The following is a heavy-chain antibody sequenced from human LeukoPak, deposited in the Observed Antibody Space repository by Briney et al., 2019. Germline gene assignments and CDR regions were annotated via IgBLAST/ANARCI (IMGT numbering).Heavy chain of an antibody. V-gene: IGHV1-18*01. CDR3: ARGPHWDPHFDY. D-gene: IGHD7-27*01. J-gene: IGHJ4*02. CDR1: GYTFTSYA. Sequence: ASVKVSCKASGYTFTSYAITWVRQAPGQGLEWMGWISAYNGNTNYAQNLQGRVTMTTDTSTSTAYMELRSLRSDDTAVYYCARGPHWDPHFDYWGQGTLVTVSS. CDR2: ISAYNGNT.